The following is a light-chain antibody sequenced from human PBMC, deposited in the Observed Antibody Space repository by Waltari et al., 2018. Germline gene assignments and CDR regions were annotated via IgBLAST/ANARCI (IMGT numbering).Light chain of an antibody. Sequence: DIVVTLSPDSLSVSLGERATLNCTSSQSVLYRSSNKNFLAWYQQKPGQPPKLLIYWASTRESGVPDRFSGSGSGTDFTLTISSLQADDVAVYYCQQYYSTIFTFGPGTKVDIK. V-gene: IGKV4-1*01. CDR1: QSVLYRSSNKNF. CDR3: QQYYSTIFT. J-gene: IGKJ3*01. CDR2: WAS.